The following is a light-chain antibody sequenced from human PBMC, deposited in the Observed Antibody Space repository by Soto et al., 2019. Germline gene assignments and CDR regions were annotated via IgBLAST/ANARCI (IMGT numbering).Light chain of an antibody. CDR2: EVS. J-gene: IGLJ2*01. V-gene: IGLV2-18*02. CDR3: SSYASSSTVV. CDR1: SSDVGNYNR. Sequence: QSALTQPPSVSGSPGQSVTISCTGTSSDVGNYNRVSWYQQPPGTAPKLLIYEVSSRPSGVPDRFSGSKSGNTASLTISGLQAEDEADYYCSSYASSSTVVFGGGTKLTVL.